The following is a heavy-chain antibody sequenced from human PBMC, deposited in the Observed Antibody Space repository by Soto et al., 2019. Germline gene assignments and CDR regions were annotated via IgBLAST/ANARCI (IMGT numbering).Heavy chain of an antibody. Sequence: KTSETLSLTCNVSGGSISNYYWTWVRQSPEKGLEWIGYMYYNGNINYNPSLKSRVTISIDTSKNQFSLTLKSVTAADTAVYYCVSGGNWFDPWGQGVLVTVSS. CDR3: VSGGNWFDP. J-gene: IGHJ5*02. CDR2: MYYNGNI. V-gene: IGHV4-59*01. CDR1: GGSISNYY. D-gene: IGHD3-16*01.